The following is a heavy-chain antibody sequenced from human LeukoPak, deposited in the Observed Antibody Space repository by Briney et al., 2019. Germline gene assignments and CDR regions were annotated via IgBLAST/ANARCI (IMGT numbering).Heavy chain of an antibody. CDR2: INPNSGGT. D-gene: IGHD3-10*01. CDR3: ARGMKGLWFGELLYPNVYYYGMDV. Sequence: GASVKVSCKASGYTFTGYYMHWVRQAPGQGLEWMGWINPNSGGTNYAQKFQGWVTMTRDTSISTAYMELSRLRSDDTAVYYCARGMKGLWFGELLYPNVYYYGMDVWGQGTTVTVSS. V-gene: IGHV1-2*04. J-gene: IGHJ6*02. CDR1: GYTFTGYY.